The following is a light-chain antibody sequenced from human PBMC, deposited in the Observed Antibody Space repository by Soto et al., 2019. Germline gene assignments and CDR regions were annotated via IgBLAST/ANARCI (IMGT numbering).Light chain of an antibody. V-gene: IGKV1-5*01. Sequence: IPMTQSPSTLSASVGDRVTITCRASQSVRSWLAWYQQKPGRAPKFLIYDASSLESGVPSRFSGSGSGTEYTLTISNLQPDDFATYYCQQYDNYPLTFAGGTKVDI. J-gene: IGKJ4*01. CDR2: DAS. CDR1: QSVRSW. CDR3: QQYDNYPLT.